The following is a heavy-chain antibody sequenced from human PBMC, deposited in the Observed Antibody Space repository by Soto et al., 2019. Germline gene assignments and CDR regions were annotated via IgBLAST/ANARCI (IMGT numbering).Heavy chain of an antibody. V-gene: IGHV1-8*01. D-gene: IGHD3-16*01. CDR3: ARDKHWGRPNDY. CDR2: MNPNSGNT. CDR1: GYTFTSYD. J-gene: IGHJ4*02. Sequence: QVQLVQSGAEVKKPGASEKVSCKASGYTFTSYDINWVRQATGQGLEWMGWMNPNSGNTGYVQKFQGRVTMTRNTSISTAYMELSSLRSEDTAVYYCARDKHWGRPNDYWGQGTLVTVSS.